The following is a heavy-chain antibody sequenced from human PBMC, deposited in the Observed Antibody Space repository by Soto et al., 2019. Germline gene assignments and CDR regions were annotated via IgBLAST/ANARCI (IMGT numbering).Heavy chain of an antibody. CDR3: ANLGCTAMVKIDY. Sequence: QVQLVQSGAEVKKPGSSVKVSCKTSGGTFSSYAISWVRQAPGQGLEWMGGIIPIFGTANYAQKFQGRVTITEDKSTRTAYMELSSLRSEDTVVYYCANLGCTAMVKIDYWGQGTLVTVSS. V-gene: IGHV1-69*06. CDR1: GGTFSSYA. CDR2: IIPIFGTA. D-gene: IGHD5-18*01. J-gene: IGHJ4*02.